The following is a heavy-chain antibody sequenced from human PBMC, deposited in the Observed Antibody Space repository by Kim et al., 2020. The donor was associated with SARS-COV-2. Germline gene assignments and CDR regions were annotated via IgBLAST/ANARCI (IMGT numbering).Heavy chain of an antibody. Sequence: VKGRFTISRDNSKNTLYRQMTSLRAEDTAVYYCAKDFLFSGLYYDSSLDYWGQGTLVTVSS. V-gene: IGHV3-23*01. D-gene: IGHD3-22*01. CDR3: AKDFLFSGLYYDSSLDY. J-gene: IGHJ4*02.